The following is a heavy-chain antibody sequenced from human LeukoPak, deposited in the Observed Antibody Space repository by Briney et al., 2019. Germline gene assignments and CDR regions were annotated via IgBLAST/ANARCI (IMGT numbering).Heavy chain of an antibody. Sequence: ASVKVSCMASGYSFTGLNINWVRQATGQGLEWMGWMDPNSGNTGNAQQFRGRVAMTRDTSISTAYMELNSLRSEDTAVYYCARGTNYYDSRYYFDYWGQGSLVTVSS. CDR2: MDPNSGNT. J-gene: IGHJ4*02. CDR1: GYSFTGLN. V-gene: IGHV1-8*01. CDR3: ARGTNYYDSRYYFDY. D-gene: IGHD3-22*01.